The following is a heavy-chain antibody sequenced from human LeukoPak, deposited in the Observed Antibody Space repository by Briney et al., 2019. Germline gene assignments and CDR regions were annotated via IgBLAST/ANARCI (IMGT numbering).Heavy chain of an antibody. Sequence: SETLSLTCAVYGGSFSGYYWSWIRQPPGKGLEWIGEINHSGSTNYNPSLKSRVTISVDTSKNQFSLKLSSVTAADTAVYYCARVRLWFGESSYFDCWGQGTLVTVSS. D-gene: IGHD3-10*01. CDR1: GGSFSGYY. V-gene: IGHV4-34*01. CDR2: INHSGST. J-gene: IGHJ4*02. CDR3: ARVRLWFGESSYFDC.